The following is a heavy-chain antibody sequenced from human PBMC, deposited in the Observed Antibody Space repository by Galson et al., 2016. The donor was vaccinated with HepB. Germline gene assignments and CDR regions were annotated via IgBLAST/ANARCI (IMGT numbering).Heavy chain of an antibody. CDR2: IKEEASAK. Sequence: SLRLSCAAPGFTYSRHWMSWVRQAPGKGLEWVANIKEEASAKKYVDSVRGRFTISRDHAKHSLYLQMNSLRDDDTAVYYCAKKPDYDSQWGQGTLVTVSS. V-gene: IGHV3-7*01. CDR3: AKKPDYDSQ. CDR1: GFTYSRHW. D-gene: IGHD3-22*01. J-gene: IGHJ4*02.